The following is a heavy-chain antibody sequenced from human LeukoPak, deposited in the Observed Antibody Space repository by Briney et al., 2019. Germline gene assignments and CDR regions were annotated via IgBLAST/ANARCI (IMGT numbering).Heavy chain of an antibody. CDR2: IKQDGSEK. D-gene: IGHD3-22*01. J-gene: IGHJ4*02. CDR3: ARDLNYYDSSGSIPNFDY. Sequence: GGSLRLSCAASGFTLSSYWMSWVRQAPGKGLEWVANIKQDGSEKYYVDSVKGRFTISRDNAKNSLYLQMNSLRAEDTAVYYCARDLNYYDSSGSIPNFDYWGQGTLVTVSS. CDR1: GFTLSSYW. V-gene: IGHV3-7*01.